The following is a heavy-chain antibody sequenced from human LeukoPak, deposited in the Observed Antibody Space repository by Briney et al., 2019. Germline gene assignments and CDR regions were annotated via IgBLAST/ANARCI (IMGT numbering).Heavy chain of an antibody. Sequence: PSETLSLTCAVYGGSLSGYYRSWIRQPPGKGLEWIGEINQSGSAKYDPYLKSRLSISLDTSKNQVFLRLNSVTAADTAVYYCATTVHDLWSGNYKTDYWGQGTLVSVSS. CDR2: INQSGSA. CDR3: ATTVHDLWSGNYKTDY. V-gene: IGHV4-34*01. J-gene: IGHJ4*02. CDR1: GGSLSGYY. D-gene: IGHD3-3*01.